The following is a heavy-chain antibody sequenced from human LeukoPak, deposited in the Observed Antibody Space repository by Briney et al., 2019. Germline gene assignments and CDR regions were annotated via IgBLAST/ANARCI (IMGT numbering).Heavy chain of an antibody. J-gene: IGHJ5*02. D-gene: IGHD3-10*01. CDR1: GFTFSSYA. V-gene: IGHV3-30-3*01. Sequence: GGSLRLSCAASGFTFSSYAMHWVRQAPGKGLEWVAVISNGGSRKYYADSVKGRLTISRDNSKNTLYLEMNSLRAEDTAVYHCARSGSYYNWFDPWGQGTLVTVSS. CDR2: ISNGGSRK. CDR3: ARSGSYYNWFDP.